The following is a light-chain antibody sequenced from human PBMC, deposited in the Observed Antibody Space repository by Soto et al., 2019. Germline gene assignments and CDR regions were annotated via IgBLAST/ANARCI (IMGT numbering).Light chain of an antibody. CDR3: QQYNNWPLIT. V-gene: IGKV3-15*01. Sequence: EFLMTLSPSTLALSTLACSTSQSVSSYLAWYQQKPGQAPRLLISGASTRATGVPARFSGSGSGTEFTLTISSLQSEDFAVYYCQQYNNWPLITFGQGTRLEI. J-gene: IGKJ5*01. CDR1: QSVSSY. CDR2: GAS.